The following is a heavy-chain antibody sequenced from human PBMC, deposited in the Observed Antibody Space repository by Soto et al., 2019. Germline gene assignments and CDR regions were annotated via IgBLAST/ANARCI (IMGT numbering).Heavy chain of an antibody. Sequence: GGSLRLSCAASGFTLIKYPMNWVRQVPGKGLEWVSYINNNSGIVYYADSVKGRFTISRDNAKNSLYLQMDSLRVEDTAVYYCAVDTSGFYFPSEYFQYWGRGTLVTVS. D-gene: IGHD3-22*01. J-gene: IGHJ1*01. V-gene: IGHV3-48*01. CDR3: AVDTSGFYFPSEYFQY. CDR1: GFTLIKYP. CDR2: INNNSGIV.